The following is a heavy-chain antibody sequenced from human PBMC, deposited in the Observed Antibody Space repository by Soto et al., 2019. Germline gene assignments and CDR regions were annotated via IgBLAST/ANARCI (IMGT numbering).Heavy chain of an antibody. V-gene: IGHV3-30*18. CDR2: ISYDGSNK. CDR3: AKSLAAARNGMDV. CDR1: GFTFSSYG. J-gene: IGHJ6*02. D-gene: IGHD6-13*01. Sequence: QVQLVESGGGVVQPGRSLRLSCAASGFTFSSYGMHWVRQAPGKGLEWVAVISYDGSNKYYADSVKGRFTISRDNSKNTMYLQMNSLRAEDTAVYYGAKSLAAARNGMDVWGQGTTVTVSS.